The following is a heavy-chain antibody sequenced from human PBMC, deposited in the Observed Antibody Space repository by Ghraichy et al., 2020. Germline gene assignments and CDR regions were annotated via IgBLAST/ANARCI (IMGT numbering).Heavy chain of an antibody. V-gene: IGHV4-34*01. CDR2: IVHSGST. CDR1: VGSFNSRY. J-gene: IGHJ3*02. D-gene: IGHD3-9*01. Sequence: SETLSLTCAVYVGSFNSRYWSWIRQPPGKGLQWIGEIVHSGSTNYNPSLKSRVTISVDTSKNQFSLNLSSMTAADTAVYYCARGSPYYDVLTGYYFQPRAFDIWGQGTMVTVSS. CDR3: ARGSPYYDVLTGYYFQPRAFDI.